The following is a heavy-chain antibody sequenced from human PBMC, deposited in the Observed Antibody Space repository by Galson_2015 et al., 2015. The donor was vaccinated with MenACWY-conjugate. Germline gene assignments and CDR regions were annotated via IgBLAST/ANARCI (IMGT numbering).Heavy chain of an antibody. CDR3: TTHKPDSWGGLLFHFYMDV. V-gene: IGHV3-15*01. CDR2: IKSQTDGGKT. CDR1: ASTFTNAY. J-gene: IGHJ6*03. D-gene: IGHD2-21*01. Sequence: SLRLSCAGSASTFTNAYMSWVRQAPGKGLEWVGRIKSQTDGGKTDYAAPVKGRFTISRDDSKNTLYLQMSSLKIEDTAVYYCTTHKPDSWGGLLFHFYMDVWDKGTTVTVSS.